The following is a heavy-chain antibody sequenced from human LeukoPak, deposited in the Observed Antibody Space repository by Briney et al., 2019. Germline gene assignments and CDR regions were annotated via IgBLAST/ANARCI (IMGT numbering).Heavy chain of an antibody. CDR2: RFYTGRT. V-gene: IGHV4-39*01. CDR3: ARHLAVAGTSYNWFDP. CDR1: DGSISSNNYY. Sequence: SETLSLTCTVSDGSISSNNYYWGWIRQPPGKGLEWIGSRFYTGRTYYNPSLQSRVIISVDTSKNQFSLRLSSVTAADTAVCHCARHLAVAGTSYNWFDPWGQGTQVTVSS. J-gene: IGHJ5*02. D-gene: IGHD6-19*01.